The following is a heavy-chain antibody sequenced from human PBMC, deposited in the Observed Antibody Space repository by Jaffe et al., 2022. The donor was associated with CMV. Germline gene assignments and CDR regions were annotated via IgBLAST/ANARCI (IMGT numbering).Heavy chain of an antibody. V-gene: IGHV5-51*01. CDR2: ISPGDSDT. J-gene: IGHJ3*02. CDR3: ARSQHGNIYGDAFDI. CDR1: GYSFTSYW. Sequence: EVQLVQSGAEVKKPGESLKISCKGSGYSFTSYWIGWVRQTPGKGLEWMGIISPGDSDTRYSPSLQGQVTISADKSISTAYLQWSSLKASDTAMYYCARSQHGNIYGDAFDIWGQGTKVTVCS. D-gene: IGHD5-18*01.